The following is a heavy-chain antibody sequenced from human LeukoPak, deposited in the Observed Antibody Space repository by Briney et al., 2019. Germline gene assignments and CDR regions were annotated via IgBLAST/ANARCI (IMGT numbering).Heavy chain of an antibody. J-gene: IGHJ5*02. V-gene: IGHV3-7*01. Sequence: PGGSLRLSCAASGFTFSTYWMSWVRQAPGKGLEWVADIKQDGSEKYYVDSLKGRFTISRDNAKNSLYLQMNSLRAADTAVYYCARDGTTAARPTWGQGTLVTVSS. CDR2: IKQDGSEK. D-gene: IGHD1-7*01. CDR1: GFTFSTYW. CDR3: ARDGTTAARPT.